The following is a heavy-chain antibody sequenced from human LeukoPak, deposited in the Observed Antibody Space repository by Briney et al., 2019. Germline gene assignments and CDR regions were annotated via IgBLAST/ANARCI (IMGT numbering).Heavy chain of an antibody. CDR2: ISSSSSYI. J-gene: IGHJ4*02. D-gene: IGHD2-15*01. V-gene: IGHV3-21*01. Sequence: RTGGSLRLSCAASGFTFSSYSMNWVRQAPGKGLEWVSSISSSSSYIYYADSVKGRFTISRDNAKNSLYLQMNSLRAEDTAVYYCARDEVVAAITLDYWGQGTLVTVSS. CDR3: ARDEVVAAITLDY. CDR1: GFTFSSYS.